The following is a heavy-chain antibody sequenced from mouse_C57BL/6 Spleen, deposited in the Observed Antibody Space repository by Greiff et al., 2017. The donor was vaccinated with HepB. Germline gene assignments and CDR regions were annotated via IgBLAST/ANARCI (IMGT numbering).Heavy chain of an antibody. J-gene: IGHJ2*01. CDR3: AREGDYDKGLRALRY. CDR1: GYTFTDYY. D-gene: IGHD2-4*01. V-gene: IGHV1-26*01. Sequence: EVQLQQSGPELVKPGASVKISCKASGYTFTDYYMNWVKQSHGKSLEWIGDINPNNGGTSYNQKFKGKATLTVDKSSSTAYMELRSLASEDSAVYYCAREGDYDKGLRALRYWGQGTTLTVSS. CDR2: INPNNGGT.